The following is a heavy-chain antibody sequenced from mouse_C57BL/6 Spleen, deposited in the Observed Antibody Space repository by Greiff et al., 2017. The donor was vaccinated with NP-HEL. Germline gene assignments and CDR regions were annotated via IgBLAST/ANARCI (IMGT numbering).Heavy chain of an antibody. V-gene: IGHV14-4*01. D-gene: IGHD1-1*01. CDR3: TTYYYGSSYGWFAY. J-gene: IGHJ3*01. Sequence: VQLQQSGAELVRPGASVKLSCTASGFNIKDDYMHWVKQRPEQGLEWIGWIDPENGDTVYASKFQGKATITADTSSNTAYLQLSSLTSEDTAVYYCTTYYYGSSYGWFAYWGQGTLVTVSA. CDR1: GFNIKDDY. CDR2: IDPENGDT.